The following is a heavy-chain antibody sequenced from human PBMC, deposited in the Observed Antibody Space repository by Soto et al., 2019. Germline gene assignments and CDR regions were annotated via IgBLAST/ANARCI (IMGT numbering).Heavy chain of an antibody. Sequence: QVQLQESGPGLVKPSGTLSLTCAVSGDSVSSNYYWCWVRQSPGKGLEWIGEIYPSGTTNYNPSLKSRVTSSLDKSNNQSALNLISVAAADSAVYFCARSAGWYAIHSWGPGTLVTVSS. CDR2: IYPSGTT. D-gene: IGHD6-19*01. CDR1: GDSVSSNYY. J-gene: IGHJ4*02. CDR3: ARSAGWYAIHS. V-gene: IGHV4-4*02.